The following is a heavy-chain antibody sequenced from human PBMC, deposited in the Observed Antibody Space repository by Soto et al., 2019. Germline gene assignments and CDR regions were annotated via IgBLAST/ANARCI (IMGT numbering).Heavy chain of an antibody. J-gene: IGHJ3*02. CDR1: GGSISSYY. V-gene: IGHV4-59*01. CDR3: ARADDSSGYYTDAFDI. D-gene: IGHD3-22*01. CDR2: IYYSGST. Sequence: SETLSLTCTVSGGSISSYYWSWIRQPPGKGLEWIGYIYYSGSTNYNPSLKSRVTISVDTSKNQFSLKLSSVTAADTAVYYCARADDSSGYYTDAFDIWGQGTMVTVSS.